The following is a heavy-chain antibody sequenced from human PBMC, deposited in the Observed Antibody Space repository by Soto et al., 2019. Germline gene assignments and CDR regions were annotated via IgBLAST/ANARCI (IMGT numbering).Heavy chain of an antibody. Sequence: EVQLVESGGGLVQPGGSLTLSCAASGFIFYNYWMSWVRQAPGKGLEWVANIKQDGSDKYYVDSVKGRFTVSRDNAKNSLYLQLNSLRAEDTAIYYCASAFQPTTWGEGWYFDLWGHGALVTVSS. J-gene: IGHJ2*01. V-gene: IGHV3-7*01. CDR2: IKQDGSDK. D-gene: IGHD3-16*01. CDR1: GFIFYNYW. CDR3: ASAFQPTTWGEGWYFDL.